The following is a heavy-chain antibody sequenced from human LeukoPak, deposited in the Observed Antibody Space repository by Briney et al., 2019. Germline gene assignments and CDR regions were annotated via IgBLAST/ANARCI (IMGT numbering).Heavy chain of an antibody. D-gene: IGHD3-10*01. J-gene: IGHJ4*02. CDR1: GYTFTSYG. CDR3: AISLGDYGSGSLKPVDY. V-gene: IGHV1-18*01. CDR2: ISAYNGNT. Sequence: AASVKVSCKASGYTFTSYGISWVRQAPGQGLEWMGWISAYNGNTNYAQKLQGRVTMTTDTSTSTAYMELRSLRSDDTAVYYCAISLGDYGSGSLKPVDYWGQGTLVTVSS.